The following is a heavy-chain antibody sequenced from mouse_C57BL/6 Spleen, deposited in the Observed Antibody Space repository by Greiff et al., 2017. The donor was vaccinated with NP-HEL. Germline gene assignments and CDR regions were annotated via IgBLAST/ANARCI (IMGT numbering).Heavy chain of an antibody. J-gene: IGHJ4*01. V-gene: IGHV1-69*01. Sequence: QVQLQQPGAELVMPGASVKLSCKASGYTFTSYWMHWVKQRPGQGLEWIGEIDPSDSYTNYNQKFKGKSTLTVDKSSSTAYMQLSSLTSEDSAVYYGASRGYGRDYYAMDYWGQGTSVTVSS. CDR1: GYTFTSYW. CDR2: IDPSDSYT. CDR3: ASRGYGRDYYAMDY. D-gene: IGHD2-10*02.